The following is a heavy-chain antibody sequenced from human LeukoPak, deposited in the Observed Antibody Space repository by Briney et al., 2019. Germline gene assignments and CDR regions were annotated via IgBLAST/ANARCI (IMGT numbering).Heavy chain of an antibody. CDR1: GYSISSGYY. Sequence: PSETLSLTCTVSGYSISSGYYWGWIRQPPGKGLEWIGSIYHSGSTYYNPSLKSRVTISVDTSKNQFSLKLSSVTAADTAVYYCARFVAAAGFDYWGQGTLVTVSS. CDR2: IYHSGST. J-gene: IGHJ4*02. CDR3: ARFVAAAGFDY. D-gene: IGHD6-13*01. V-gene: IGHV4-38-2*02.